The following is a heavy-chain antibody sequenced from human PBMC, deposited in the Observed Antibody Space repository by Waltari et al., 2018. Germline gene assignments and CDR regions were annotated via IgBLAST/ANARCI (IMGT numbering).Heavy chain of an antibody. CDR2: IYTGVST. Sequence: EVRLVESGGGLIQPGGSLRLSCAASGFTVSNTYMTWVRKAPGKGLVWVATIYTGVSTYYADPVKGRFTISRDNSKNTLYLEMNSLRAEDTAVYYCARSYRYCRDGSCFHSHLDFWGQGTLVTVSS. CDR3: ARSYRYCRDGSCFHSHLDF. D-gene: IGHD2-15*01. CDR1: GFTVSNTY. J-gene: IGHJ4*02. V-gene: IGHV3-53*01.